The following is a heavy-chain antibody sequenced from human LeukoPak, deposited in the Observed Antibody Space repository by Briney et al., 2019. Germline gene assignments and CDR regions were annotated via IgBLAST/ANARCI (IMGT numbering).Heavy chain of an antibody. J-gene: IGHJ5*02. CDR3: ARQEYCSGASCYTWFDP. CDR1: GYSINNYW. V-gene: IGHV5-51*01. CDR2: IYPADSDI. D-gene: IGHD2-15*01. Sequence: GESLKISCKGSGYSINNYWIAWVRQMPGKGLEWMGIIYPADSDIRYSPSFQGQATISADKSISTAYPQWNSLKASDTAMYYCARQEYCSGASCYTWFDPWGQGTLVTVSS.